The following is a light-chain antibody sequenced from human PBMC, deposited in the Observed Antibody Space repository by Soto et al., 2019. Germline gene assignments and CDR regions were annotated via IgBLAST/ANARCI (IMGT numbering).Light chain of an antibody. CDR3: QQYNNWPPKQYT. CDR2: GAS. CDR1: QSVSTN. Sequence: EIVMTQSPATLSVSPGERDTLSCRASQSVSTNLAWYQHEPGQAPRLLIYGASTRATGIPARFSASGSGTEFSLTISSLQSEDFAVYHCQQYNNWPPKQYTFGQGTKLEIK. J-gene: IGKJ2*01. V-gene: IGKV3-15*01.